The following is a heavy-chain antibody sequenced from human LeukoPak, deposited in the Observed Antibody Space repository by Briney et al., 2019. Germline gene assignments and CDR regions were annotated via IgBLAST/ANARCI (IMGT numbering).Heavy chain of an antibody. CDR1: GFSFNYYW. V-gene: IGHV3-7*03. D-gene: IGHD6-13*01. CDR3: ARDRRILGAAGTDLDS. J-gene: IGHJ4*02. Sequence: GGSLRLSCAASGFSFNYYWMTWVRQAPGKGLEWVANIKHDGGEKYYVDSVKGRFTISRDNANNSIYLQMNSLRAEDAAIYYCARDRRILGAAGTDLDSWGQGTLVTVSS. CDR2: IKHDGGEK.